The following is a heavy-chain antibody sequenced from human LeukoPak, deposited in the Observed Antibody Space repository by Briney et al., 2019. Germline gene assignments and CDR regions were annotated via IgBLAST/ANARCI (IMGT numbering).Heavy chain of an antibody. CDR3: AKDYGGYSYYYYCYMDV. Sequence: GGSLRLSCAASGFTFSDYWMTWVRQAPRKGLEWVANIKGDGSEKYYVDSVKGRFTISRDNAKNSLYLQMNSLRAEDTAVYYCAKDYGGYSYYYYCYMDVWGKGTTVTVSS. V-gene: IGHV3-7*01. CDR1: GFTFSDYW. J-gene: IGHJ6*03. D-gene: IGHD5-18*01. CDR2: IKGDGSEK.